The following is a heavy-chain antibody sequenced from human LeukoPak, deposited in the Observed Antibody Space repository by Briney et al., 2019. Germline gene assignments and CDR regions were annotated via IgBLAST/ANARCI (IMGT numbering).Heavy chain of an antibody. CDR2: ISTSGGTT. D-gene: IGHD3-16*01. Sequence: GGSLRLSCAAFGFDYKEYFMGWVRQAPGKGLEWISYISTSGGTTFYPDSVKGRFTISRDNAKNSLSLQLNSLRAGYTAVYYCARDPRGALVWGHRFDLWGQGALVTVSS. V-gene: IGHV3-11*01. CDR3: ARDPRGALVWGHRFDL. CDR1: GFDYKEYF. J-gene: IGHJ4*02.